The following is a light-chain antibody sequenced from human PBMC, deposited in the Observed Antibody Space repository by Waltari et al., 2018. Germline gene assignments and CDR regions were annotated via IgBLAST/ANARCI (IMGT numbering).Light chain of an antibody. J-gene: IGLJ3*02. Sequence: QTVVTQEPSLTVPPGGTATLTCASSTGAVTSYYQPNWFQQKPGQAPRALIHSTSVRYSLTPTLFSGSLLGDKAALTLSGVQPEDEADYYCLLYYGGPWVFGGGTKVTVL. V-gene: IGLV7-43*01. CDR3: LLYYGGPWV. CDR1: TGAVTSYYQ. CDR2: STS.